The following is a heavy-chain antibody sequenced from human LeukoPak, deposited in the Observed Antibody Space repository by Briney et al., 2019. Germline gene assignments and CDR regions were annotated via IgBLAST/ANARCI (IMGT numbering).Heavy chain of an antibody. J-gene: IGHJ4*02. CDR3: ARAQRITMVRGVIIDYYFDY. D-gene: IGHD3-10*01. Sequence: ASVKVSCKASGYTFTGYYMHWVRQAPGQGLEWMGWINPNSGGTNYAQKFQGRVTMTRDTSISTAYMELSRLRSEDTAVYYCARAQRITMVRGVIIDYYFDYWGQGTLVTVSS. CDR2: INPNSGGT. CDR1: GYTFTGYY. V-gene: IGHV1-2*02.